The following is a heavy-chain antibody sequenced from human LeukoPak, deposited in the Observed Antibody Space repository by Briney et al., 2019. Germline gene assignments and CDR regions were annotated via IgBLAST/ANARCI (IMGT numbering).Heavy chain of an antibody. Sequence: GGSLRLSCAASGFTFSSYSMNWVRQAPGKGLEWVSYISSSSSAIYYADSLKGRFTISRDNAKNSLYLQMNSLRAEDTAVYYCARARTYRHHDAFDIWGQGTMVTVSS. CDR3: ARARTYRHHDAFDI. CDR1: GFTFSSYS. V-gene: IGHV3-48*04. D-gene: IGHD3-16*02. J-gene: IGHJ3*02. CDR2: ISSSSSAI.